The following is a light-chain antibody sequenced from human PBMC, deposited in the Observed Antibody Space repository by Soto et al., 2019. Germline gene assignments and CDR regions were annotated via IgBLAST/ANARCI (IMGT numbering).Light chain of an antibody. CDR1: QSVSSN. CDR2: GAS. J-gene: IGKJ1*01. CDR3: QQYNNWPPWT. Sequence: EIVMTQSPATLSVSPGERATLSCRASQSVSSNLAWYQQKPGQAPRLLIYGASTRATGIPGRFSGSGSGTEFTLTFSSLQSEDFAVYYCQQYNNWPPWTFCQGTKVEIK. V-gene: IGKV3-15*01.